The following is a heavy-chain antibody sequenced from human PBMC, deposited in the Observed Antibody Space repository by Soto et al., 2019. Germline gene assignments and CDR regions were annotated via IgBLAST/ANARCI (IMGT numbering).Heavy chain of an antibody. CDR1: GFTFSNSG. D-gene: IGHD3-3*02. CDR2: IWYDGSKE. CDR3: VRDSLGFSLAY. Sequence: QVQLVESGGGVVQPGRSLRLSCAASGFTFSNSGYHWVRQAPGKGLEWVAVIWYDGSKEYYADSVKGRFTISRDNSKNTRYLQMSSLRADDTALYYCVRDSLGFSLAYWGQGTLITVSS. J-gene: IGHJ4*02. V-gene: IGHV3-33*01.